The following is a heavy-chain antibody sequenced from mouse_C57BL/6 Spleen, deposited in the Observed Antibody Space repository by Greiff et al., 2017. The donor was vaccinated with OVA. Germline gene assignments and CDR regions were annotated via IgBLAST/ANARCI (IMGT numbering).Heavy chain of an antibody. J-gene: IGHJ3*01. CDR2: IYPGDGDT. CDR3: APGGSNPAWFAY. Sequence: QVHVKQSGPELVKPGASVKISCKASGYAFSSSWMNWVKQRPGKGLEWIGRIYPGDGDTNYNGKFKGKATLTADKSSSTAYMQLSSLTSEDSAVYFCAPGGSNPAWFAYWGQGTLVTVSA. V-gene: IGHV1-82*01. CDR1: GYAFSSSW. D-gene: IGHD2-5*01.